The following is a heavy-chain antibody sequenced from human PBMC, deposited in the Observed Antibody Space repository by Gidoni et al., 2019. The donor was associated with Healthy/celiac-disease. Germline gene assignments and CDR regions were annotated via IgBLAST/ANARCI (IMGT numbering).Heavy chain of an antibody. D-gene: IGHD5-12*01. CDR1: GYY. CDR2: INHSGST. J-gene: IGHJ6*02. Sequence: GYYWSWIRQPPGKGLEWIGEINHSGSTNYNPSLKSRVTISVDTSKNQFSLKLSSVTAADTAVYYCARGPLFTISRNYYYGMDVWGQGTTVTVSS. CDR3: ARGPLFTISRNYYYGMDV. V-gene: IGHV4-34*01.